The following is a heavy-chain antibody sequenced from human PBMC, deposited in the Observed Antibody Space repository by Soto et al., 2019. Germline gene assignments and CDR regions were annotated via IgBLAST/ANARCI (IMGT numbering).Heavy chain of an antibody. V-gene: IGHV3-23*01. J-gene: IGHJ6*02. CDR2: ISAGGGST. CDR1: RFTFSNYA. CDR3: ATQEGPGGNPAGIDF. Sequence: EVQLLESGGNLVQPGGSLRLSCAASRFTFSNYAMSWVRQAPGKGLEWVSAISAGGGSTNYADSVKGRFTISRDNSKNTLYHQINSRIAEDTAAYYCATQEGPGGNPAGIDFWGQGTTVTVSS.